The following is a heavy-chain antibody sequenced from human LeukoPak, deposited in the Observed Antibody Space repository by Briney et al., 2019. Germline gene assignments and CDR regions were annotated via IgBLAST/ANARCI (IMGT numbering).Heavy chain of an antibody. Sequence: SETLSLTCTVSGGSISSGDYYWSWIRQPPGKGLEWIGYIYYSGSTYYNPSLESRINISVDKDKNQFSLNLSSVTAADRAVYYCDREAGDGYNSPLLDYWGQGTLVTVSS. J-gene: IGHJ4*02. CDR2: IYYSGST. D-gene: IGHD5-24*01. V-gene: IGHV4-30-4*08. CDR1: GGSISSGDYY. CDR3: DREAGDGYNSPLLDY.